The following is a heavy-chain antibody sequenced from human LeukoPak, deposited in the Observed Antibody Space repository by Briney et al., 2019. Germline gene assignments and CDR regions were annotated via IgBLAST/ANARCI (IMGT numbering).Heavy chain of an antibody. D-gene: IGHD3-3*01. CDR2: IYYSGST. V-gene: IGHV4-59*08. CDR1: GGSISSYY. Sequence: SETLSLTCTVSGGSISSYYWSWIRQPPGKGLEWIGYIYYSGSTNYNPSLKSRVTISVDTSMNLFSMKLSSVTAADTAVYYCARHSDYTRFATDVWGQGTTVTVSS. J-gene: IGHJ6*02. CDR3: ARHSDYTRFATDV.